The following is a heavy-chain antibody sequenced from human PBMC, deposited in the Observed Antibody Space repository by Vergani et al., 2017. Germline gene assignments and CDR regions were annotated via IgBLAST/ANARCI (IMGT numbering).Heavy chain of an antibody. CDR2: ISGHDHRT. CDR3: AKGGAWNDENYYYGMDV. D-gene: IGHD1-1*01. Sequence: EVQLLESGGGSVQPGESLRLSCVASGFRFREHGMNWVRQAPGKGLEWVSGISGHDHRTLYADSVKGRFIISRDDSKNTLYLQMNSLRAEDTAVYYCAKGGAWNDENYYYGMDVWGQGTTVTVSS. V-gene: IGHV3-23*01. J-gene: IGHJ6*02. CDR1: GFRFREHG.